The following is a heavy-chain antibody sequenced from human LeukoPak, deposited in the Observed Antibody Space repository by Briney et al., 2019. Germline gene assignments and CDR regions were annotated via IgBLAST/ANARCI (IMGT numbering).Heavy chain of an antibody. CDR3: ARDRSGY. V-gene: IGHV1-46*01. J-gene: IGHJ4*02. D-gene: IGHD3-10*01. Sequence: ASVKVSCKASGYTFTSYYMHWVRQARGQGLEWMGIINPSGGSTRSAQKFQGRVTMTTDTSTSTVYMELSSLRSDDTAVYYCARDRSGYWGQGTLVTVSS. CDR2: INPSGGST. CDR1: GYTFTSYY.